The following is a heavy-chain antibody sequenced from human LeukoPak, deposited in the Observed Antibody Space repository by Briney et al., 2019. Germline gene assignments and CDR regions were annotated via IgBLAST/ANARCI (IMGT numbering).Heavy chain of an antibody. CDR2: IYHSGST. CDR1: GYSISSGYY. CDR3: ARVTYSSSSISLDAFDI. D-gene: IGHD6-6*01. V-gene: IGHV4-38-2*02. Sequence: PSETLSLTCTVSGYSISSGYYWGWIRQPPGKGLEWIGSIYHSGSTYYNPSLKSRVTISVDTSRNQFSLKLSSVTAADTAVYYCARVTYSSSSISLDAFDIWGQGTMVTVSS. J-gene: IGHJ3*02.